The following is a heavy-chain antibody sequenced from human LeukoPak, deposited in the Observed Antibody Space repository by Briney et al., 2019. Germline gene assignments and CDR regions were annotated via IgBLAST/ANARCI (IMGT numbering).Heavy chain of an antibody. V-gene: IGHV3-30*18. CDR3: AKDSRYYYMDV. CDR2: ISYDGSNK. D-gene: IGHD2-2*01. CDR1: GFTFSSYG. Sequence: GRSLRLSCAASGFTFSSYGMHWVRQAPGKGLEWVAVISYDGSNKYYADSVKGRFTISRDNSKNTLYLQMNSLRAEDTAVHYCAKDSRYYYMDVWGKGTTVTVSS. J-gene: IGHJ6*03.